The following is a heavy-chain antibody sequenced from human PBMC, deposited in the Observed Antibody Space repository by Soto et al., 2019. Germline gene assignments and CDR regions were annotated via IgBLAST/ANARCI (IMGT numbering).Heavy chain of an antibody. D-gene: IGHD6-6*01. CDR3: AKDTRSSEVSWFDP. CDR2: IHPSGGST. V-gene: IGHV1-46*01. CDR1: GYIFTSYY. J-gene: IGHJ5*02. Sequence: ASVKVSCKASGYIFTSYYMHWVRQAPGQGLEWMGIIHPSGGSTSYAQKFQGRVTMTRDTSTSTVYMELSSLRSEDSAMYYCAKDTRSSEVSWFDPWRQGTQVTVSS.